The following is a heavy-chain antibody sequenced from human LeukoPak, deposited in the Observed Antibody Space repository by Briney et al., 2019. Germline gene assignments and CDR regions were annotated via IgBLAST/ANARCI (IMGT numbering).Heavy chain of an antibody. V-gene: IGHV1-69*01. CDR3: ASQAYGGNRGDFDY. J-gene: IGHJ4*02. CDR1: GGTFSSYA. Sequence: SVKVSCKASGGTFSSYAISWVRQAPGQGLEWMGGIIPIFGTANYAQKFQGRVTITADESTSTAYMELSSLRSEDTAVYYCASQAYGGNRGDFDYWGQGTLVTVSS. D-gene: IGHD4-23*01. CDR2: IIPIFGTA.